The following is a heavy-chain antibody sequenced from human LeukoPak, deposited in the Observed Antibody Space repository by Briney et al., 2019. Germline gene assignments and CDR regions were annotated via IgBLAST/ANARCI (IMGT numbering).Heavy chain of an antibody. D-gene: IGHD5-12*01. CDR2: IRSKANSYAT. CDR3: TSGYDYDAFDI. V-gene: IGHV3-73*01. Sequence: GGSLRLSCAASGFTFSGSAMHWVRQASGKGLEWVGRIRSKANSYATAYAASVKGRFTISRDDSKNTAYLQMNSLKTEDTAVYYCTSGYDYDAFDIWGQGTMVTVSS. J-gene: IGHJ3*02. CDR1: GFTFSGSA.